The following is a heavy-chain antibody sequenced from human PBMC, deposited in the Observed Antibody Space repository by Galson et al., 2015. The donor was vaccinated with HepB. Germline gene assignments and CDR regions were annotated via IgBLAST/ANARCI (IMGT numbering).Heavy chain of an antibody. D-gene: IGHD5-18*01. CDR3: ARTEDPATLGGGGLLFGP. V-gene: IGHV4-30-4*08. J-gene: IGHJ5*02. Sequence: TLSPTRTVPGYAIRSGGFYWSRIRPPPGKGPEGLGYNSSSGGTHQHPSLGGPLPLSVDSERNQFSLRLKSLTAADTAIDYCARTEDPATLGGGGLLFGPWGQGTLVIVSS. CDR1: GYAIRSGGFY. CDR2: NSSSGGT.